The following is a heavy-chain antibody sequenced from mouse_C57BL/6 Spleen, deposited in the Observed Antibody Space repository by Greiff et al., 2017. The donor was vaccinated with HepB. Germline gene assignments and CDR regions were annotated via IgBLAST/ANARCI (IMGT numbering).Heavy chain of an antibody. V-gene: IGHV1-59*01. D-gene: IGHD1-1*01. J-gene: IGHJ1*03. CDR2: IDPSDSYT. CDR3: ARRGDYGSSYWYFDV. Sequence: QVQLQQPGAELVRPGTSVKLSCKASGYTFTSYWMHWVKQRPGQGLEWIGVIDPSDSYTNYNQKFKGKATLTVDTSSSTAYMQLSSLTSEDSAVYYCARRGDYGSSYWYFDVWGTGTTVTVSS. CDR1: GYTFTSYW.